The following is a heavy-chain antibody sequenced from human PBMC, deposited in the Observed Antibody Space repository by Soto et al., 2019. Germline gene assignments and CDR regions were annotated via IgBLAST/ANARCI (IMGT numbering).Heavy chain of an antibody. D-gene: IGHD4-17*01. CDR1: GGSISSGGYS. J-gene: IGHJ4*02. V-gene: IGHV4-30-2*01. CDR3: ARGMTTVTTFDY. CDR2: IYPSGST. Sequence: QLQLQESGSGLVKPSQTLSLTCAVSGGSISSGGYSCNWIRQPPGKGLEWIGYIYPSGSTYYNPSLKSRVTIAVDRSKNQFSLKLSSVTAADTAVYYCARGMTTVTTFDYWGQGTLVTVSS.